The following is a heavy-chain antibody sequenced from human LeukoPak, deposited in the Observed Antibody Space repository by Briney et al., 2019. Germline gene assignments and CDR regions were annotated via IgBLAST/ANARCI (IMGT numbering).Heavy chain of an antibody. Sequence: ASVKVSCKTSGYTFTGYDLHWVRQAPGQGLEWMGWINPNSGGTKYAQKFQGRVTMTRDTSISTAYMEVTRVTSDDTAVYYCARDNRGEYYFDYWGQGTLVTVSS. CDR1: GYTFTGYD. V-gene: IGHV1-2*02. D-gene: IGHD3-10*01. J-gene: IGHJ4*02. CDR3: ARDNRGEYYFDY. CDR2: INPNSGGT.